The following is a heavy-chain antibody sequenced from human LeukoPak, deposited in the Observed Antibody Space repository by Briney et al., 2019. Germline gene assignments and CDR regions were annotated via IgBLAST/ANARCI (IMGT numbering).Heavy chain of an antibody. J-gene: IGHJ4*02. D-gene: IGHD7-27*01. Sequence: ASVKVSCKASGYTFSDYYMHWVRQAPGQGLDWMGWINGNSGATSYAQKFQGRVTMTRDTSISTAYMELISLTSDDTAVYFCAGANWAAGDPFDHWGQGTLVTVSS. CDR1: GYTFSDYY. CDR2: INGNSGAT. V-gene: IGHV1-2*02. CDR3: AGANWAAGDPFDH.